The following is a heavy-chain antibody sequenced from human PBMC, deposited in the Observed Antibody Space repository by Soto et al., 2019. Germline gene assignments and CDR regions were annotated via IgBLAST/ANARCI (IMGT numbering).Heavy chain of an antibody. CDR1: GFTFSSYG. CDR3: AKDNCISTSCYRLYNWFDP. D-gene: IGHD2-2*01. J-gene: IGHJ5*02. Sequence: QVQLVESGGGVVQPGRSLRLSCAASGFTFSSYGMHWVRQAPGKGLEWVAVISYGGSNKYYADSVKGRFTISRDNSKNTLYLQMKILRAEHTAVYYCAKDNCISTSCYRLYNWFDPWGQGTLVTVSS. CDR2: ISYGGSNK. V-gene: IGHV3-30*18.